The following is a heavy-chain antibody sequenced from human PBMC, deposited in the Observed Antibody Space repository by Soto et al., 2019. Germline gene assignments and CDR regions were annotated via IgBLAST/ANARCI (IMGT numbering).Heavy chain of an antibody. V-gene: IGHV3-21*01. D-gene: IGHD2-2*01. CDR2: ISSSGGSV. Sequence: EVQLVESGGGLVKPGGSLRLSCAASGFTFSTYSMNWVRQAPGKGLEWVSSISSSGGSVSYAESLKGRFTISRDNAKNSLYLQMDSLRAEDTAVYYCARGRSINTNMDYWGQGTLVTVSS. J-gene: IGHJ4*02. CDR3: ARGRSINTNMDY. CDR1: GFTFSTYS.